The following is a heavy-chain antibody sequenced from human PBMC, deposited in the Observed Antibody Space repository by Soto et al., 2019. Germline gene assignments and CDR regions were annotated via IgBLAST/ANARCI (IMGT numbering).Heavy chain of an antibody. CDR2: IYHSGNT. D-gene: IGHD5-18*01. CDR3: ARGGGYSYGYGMDA. J-gene: IGHJ6*02. CDR1: GYCISSGYY. Sequence: SETLSRTCAVSGYCISSGYYWGWIRQPPGKGPDWIGEIYHSGNTNYNPSLKSRVTMSVDKSQNQFSLKLSSVTAADTAVYYCARGGGYSYGYGMDAWGQGTTVTVSS. V-gene: IGHV4-38-2*01.